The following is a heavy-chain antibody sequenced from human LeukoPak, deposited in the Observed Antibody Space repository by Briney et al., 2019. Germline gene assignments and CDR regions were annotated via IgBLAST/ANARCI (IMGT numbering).Heavy chain of an antibody. D-gene: IGHD3-22*01. CDR1: GYTFTNYG. V-gene: IGHV1-18*01. CDR2: ISAYNGVT. J-gene: IGHJ4*02. Sequence: ASVKVSCKASGYTFTNYGISWVRQAPGQGPEWMGWISAYNGVTNYAQRLQGRLTVTTDISTSTVYMELRSLRSDDTAVYYCARNFRGYYFFDYWGQGSLVTVSS. CDR3: ARNFRGYYFFDY.